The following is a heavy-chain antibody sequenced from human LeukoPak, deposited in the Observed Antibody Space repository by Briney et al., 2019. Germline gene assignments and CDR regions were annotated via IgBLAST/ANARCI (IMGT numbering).Heavy chain of an antibody. Sequence: PSETLSLTCTVSGGSISSSSYYWGWIRQPPGKGLEWIGSIYYSGSTYYNPSLKSRVTISVDTSKNQFSLKLSSVTAADTAVYYCASHKIFGVVHDAFDIWGQGTMVTVSS. CDR3: ASHKIFGVVHDAFDI. CDR1: GGSISSSSYY. V-gene: IGHV4-39*07. CDR2: IYYSGST. J-gene: IGHJ3*02. D-gene: IGHD3-3*01.